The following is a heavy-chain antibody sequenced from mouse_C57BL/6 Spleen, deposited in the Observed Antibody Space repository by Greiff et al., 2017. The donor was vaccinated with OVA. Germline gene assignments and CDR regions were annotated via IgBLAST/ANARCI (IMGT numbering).Heavy chain of an antibody. D-gene: IGHD2-4*01. CDR3: ARPMITTVYYYAMDY. V-gene: IGHV1-82*01. Sequence: VQLQQSGPELVKPGASVKISCKASGYAFSSSWMNWVKQRPGKGLEWIGRIYPGDGDTNYNGKFKGKATLTADKSSSTAYMQLSSLTSEDSAVYFCARPMITTVYYYAMDYWGQGTSVTVSS. CDR1: GYAFSSSW. CDR2: IYPGDGDT. J-gene: IGHJ4*01.